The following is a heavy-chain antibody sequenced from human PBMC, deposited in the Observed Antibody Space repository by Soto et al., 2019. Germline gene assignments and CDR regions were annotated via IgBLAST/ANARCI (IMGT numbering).Heavy chain of an antibody. CDR2: IYYSGST. Sequence: SETLSLTCTVSGGSISSYYWSWIRQPPGKGLEWIGYIYYSGSTNYSPFLKSRVTISVDTSKNQFSLKLSSVTAADTAVYYCARDGAAGGDYDYWGQGTLVTVSS. D-gene: IGHD4-17*01. CDR1: GGSISSYY. V-gene: IGHV4-59*01. CDR3: ARDGAAGGDYDY. J-gene: IGHJ4*02.